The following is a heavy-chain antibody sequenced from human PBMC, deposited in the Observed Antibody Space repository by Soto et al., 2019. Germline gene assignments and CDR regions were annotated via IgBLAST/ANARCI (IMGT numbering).Heavy chain of an antibody. CDR3: ARARARGITMP. Sequence: QVQLQESGPGLVKPSQTLSLTCTVSGGSISSGDYYWSWLRQPPGNGLEWNGYIYYSGSTYYNPSLKIRVTIAVDTSKNQFSLKRSSVTAADTAVYYCARARARGITMPWGQGTLVTVSS. V-gene: IGHV4-30-4*01. CDR2: IYYSGST. D-gene: IGHD3-10*01. J-gene: IGHJ4*02. CDR1: GGSISSGDYY.